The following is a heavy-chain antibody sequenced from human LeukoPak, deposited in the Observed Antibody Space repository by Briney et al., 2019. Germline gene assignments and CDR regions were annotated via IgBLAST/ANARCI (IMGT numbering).Heavy chain of an antibody. V-gene: IGHV1-2*02. CDR2: INPNSGGT. J-gene: IGHJ6*02. CDR1: GDTFTGYY. D-gene: IGHD3-3*01. Sequence: ASVKVSCKASGDTFTGYYMHWVRQAPGQGLEWMGWINPNSGGTNYAQKFQGRVTMTRDTSISTAYMELSRLRSDDTAVYYCARENVVFGVVKCYYYGMDVWGQGTTVTVSS. CDR3: ARENVVFGVVKCYYYGMDV.